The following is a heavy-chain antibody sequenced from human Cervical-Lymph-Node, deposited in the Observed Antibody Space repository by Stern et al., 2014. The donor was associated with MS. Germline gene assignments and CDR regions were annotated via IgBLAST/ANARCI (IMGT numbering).Heavy chain of an antibody. CDR2: IGSTGGYI. J-gene: IGHJ4*02. Sequence: EVQLVESGGGLVKPGGSLRLSCAASGFTFSSYTMRWVRQAPGKGLEWVSSIGSTGGYIYYADSLKGRFTISRDNAKNSLYLQVNSLRAEDTAVYYCASDSPGYWGQGTLVTVSS. CDR1: GFTFSSYT. V-gene: IGHV3-21*01. CDR3: ASDSPGY.